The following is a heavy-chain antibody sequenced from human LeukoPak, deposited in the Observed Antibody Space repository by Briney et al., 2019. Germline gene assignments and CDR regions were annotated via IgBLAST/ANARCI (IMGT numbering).Heavy chain of an antibody. CDR2: INHSGST. J-gene: IGHJ4*02. D-gene: IGHD3-9*01. V-gene: IGHV4-34*01. CDR3: ARGYYDILTGYYPFDY. CDR1: GGSFSGYY. Sequence: SETLSLTCAVYGGSFSGYYWSWIRQPPGKGLEWIGEINHSGSTNYNPSLKSRVTISVDTSKNQFSLKLSSVTAADTAVYYCARGYYDILTGYYPFDYWGQGTLVIVSS.